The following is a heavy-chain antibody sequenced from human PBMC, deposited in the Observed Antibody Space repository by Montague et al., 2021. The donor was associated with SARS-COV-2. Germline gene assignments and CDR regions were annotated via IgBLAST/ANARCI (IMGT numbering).Heavy chain of an antibody. J-gene: IGHJ4*02. CDR3: ARQGRDGYNTYYFDY. D-gene: IGHD5-24*01. Sequence: LVKPTQTLTLTCTFSGFALSTSGMSVGWIRQPPGKGLEWIGSIYYSGSTYYNPSLKSRVTISVDTSKNQFSLKLSSVTAADTAVYYCARQGRDGYNTYYFDYWGQGTLVTVSS. V-gene: IGHV4-39*01. CDR2: IYYSGST. CDR1: GFALSTSGMS.